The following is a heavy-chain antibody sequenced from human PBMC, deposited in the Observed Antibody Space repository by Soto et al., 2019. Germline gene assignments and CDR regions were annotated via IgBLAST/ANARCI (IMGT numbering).Heavy chain of an antibody. CDR2: ISAYNGNT. Sequence: XSVKVSCKASGYTFTSYGISWVRQAPGQGLEWMGWISAYNGNTNYAQKLQGRVTMTTDTSTSTAYMELRSLRSDDTAVYYCARGVKAGYSYAYFDYWGQGTLVTVSS. CDR3: ARGVKAGYSYAYFDY. V-gene: IGHV1-18*04. CDR1: GYTFTSYG. D-gene: IGHD5-18*01. J-gene: IGHJ4*02.